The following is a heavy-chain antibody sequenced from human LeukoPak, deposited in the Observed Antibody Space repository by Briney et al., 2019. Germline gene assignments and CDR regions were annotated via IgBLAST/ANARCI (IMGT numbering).Heavy chain of an antibody. Sequence: GASVKVPCKASGYTFTSYGITRVRQAPGQGLEWMGWISAYNGNTNYAQNLHGRVTMTTDTSTSTAYMELRSLRSDDSAVYYCARGARIVGARDLDYWGQGTLVTVSS. CDR1: GYTFTSYG. V-gene: IGHV1-18*01. CDR2: ISAYNGNT. CDR3: ARGARIVGARDLDY. J-gene: IGHJ4*02. D-gene: IGHD1-26*01.